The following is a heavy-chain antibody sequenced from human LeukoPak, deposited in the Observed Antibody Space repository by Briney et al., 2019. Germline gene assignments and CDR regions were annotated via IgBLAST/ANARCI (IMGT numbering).Heavy chain of an antibody. CDR1: GDSINRRSYY. Sequence: PSESLSLTCTVSGDSINRRSYYWAWISQPPGKGLEWIGSISFGGDTDHNPSLRSRVTITEDMSKNHFSLRLTSVTAADTAVYYCARHANGVFDYWGQGTLVTVSS. V-gene: IGHV4-39*01. CDR2: ISFGGDT. D-gene: IGHD2-8*01. J-gene: IGHJ4*02. CDR3: ARHANGVFDY.